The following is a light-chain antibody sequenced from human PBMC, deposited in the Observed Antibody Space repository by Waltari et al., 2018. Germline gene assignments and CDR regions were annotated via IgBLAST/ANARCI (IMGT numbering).Light chain of an antibody. J-gene: IGLJ2*01. CDR2: DVN. CDR3: DSYASENILL. Sequence: QSALSQPASVSGSPGQSITISCSGSRSDIGGYDYVSWYQQHPGKAPKLLIYDVNKRLSWVSDRSSGSKLYFTASLTISVLQAEDEADYYCDSYASENILLIGGGTKVTVL. V-gene: IGLV2-14*01. CDR1: RSDIGGYDY.